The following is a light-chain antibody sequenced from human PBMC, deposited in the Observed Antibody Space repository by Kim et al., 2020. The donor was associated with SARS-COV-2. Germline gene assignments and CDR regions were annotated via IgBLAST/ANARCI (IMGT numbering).Light chain of an antibody. CDR1: QSVSSSY. CDR2: GAS. CDR3: QQYGSSPRT. J-gene: IGKJ1*01. V-gene: IGKV3-20*01. Sequence: SPVERATLSCRASQSVSSSYLAWYQQKPGQAPRLLIYGASSRATGIPDRFSGSGSGTDFTLTISRLEPEDFAVYYCQQYGSSPRTFDQGTKVDIK.